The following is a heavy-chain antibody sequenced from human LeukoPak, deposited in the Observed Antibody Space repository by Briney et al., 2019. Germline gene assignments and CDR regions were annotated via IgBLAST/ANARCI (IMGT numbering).Heavy chain of an antibody. CDR2: IKQDGSEK. V-gene: IGHV3-7*03. J-gene: IGHJ4*02. CDR3: AKHDSSGYPDY. Sequence: GGSLRLSCAASGFTFSSYWMSWVRQAPGKGLEWVANIKQDGSEKYYVDSVKGRFTISRDNAKNSLYLQMNSLRAEDTAVYYCAKHDSSGYPDYWGQGTLVTVSS. D-gene: IGHD3-22*01. CDR1: GFTFSSYW.